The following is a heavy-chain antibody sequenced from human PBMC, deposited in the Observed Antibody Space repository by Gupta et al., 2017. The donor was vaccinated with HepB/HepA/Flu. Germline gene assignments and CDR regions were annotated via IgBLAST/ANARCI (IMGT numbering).Heavy chain of an antibody. D-gene: IGHD3-22*01. CDR3: ARELYDSSGIYFDY. J-gene: IGHJ4*02. CDR2: IKQDGSEK. Sequence: EVQLVESGGGLVQPGGSQRLYCAASGFTFSSDWMSWVRQAPGKGLGWVANIKQDGSEKYYVYSVKGRFTIARDNAKTSLYLQMNSLRAEDTAVYYCARELYDSSGIYFDYWGQGTLGTVSS. V-gene: IGHV3-7*01. CDR1: GFTFSSDW.